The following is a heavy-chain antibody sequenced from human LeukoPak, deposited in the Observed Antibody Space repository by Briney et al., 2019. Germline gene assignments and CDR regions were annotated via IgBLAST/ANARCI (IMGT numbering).Heavy chain of an antibody. D-gene: IGHD1-26*01. J-gene: IGHJ4*02. CDR2: IYYSGST. CDR3: ARLDASTTSGSSYFDY. V-gene: IGHV4-39*01. CDR1: GGSISSYY. Sequence: SETLSLTCTVSGGSISSYYWGWIRQPPGKGLEWIGSIYYSGSTYYNPSLKSRVTISVDTSKNQFSLKLSSVTAADTAVYYCARLDASTTSGSSYFDYWGQGTLVTVSS.